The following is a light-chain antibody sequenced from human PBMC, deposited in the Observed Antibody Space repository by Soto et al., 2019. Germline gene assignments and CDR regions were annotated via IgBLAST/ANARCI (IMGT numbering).Light chain of an antibody. V-gene: IGKV4-1*01. CDR2: WAS. CDR1: QSVLYSSNSKNY. CDR3: QQYYSSPPT. Sequence: DIVMTQSPDSLAVSLGERATINCESSQSVLYSSNSKNYLAWYQQKPGQAPNLLMYWASTRESGVPDRFSGSGSGTDFTLTITSLQAEDVAVYYCQQYYSSPPTFGQGTKAEIK. J-gene: IGKJ1*01.